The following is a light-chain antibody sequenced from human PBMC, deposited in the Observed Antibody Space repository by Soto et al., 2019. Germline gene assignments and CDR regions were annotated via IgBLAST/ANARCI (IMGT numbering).Light chain of an antibody. CDR3: QQFDGSLWT. Sequence: DIQMTQSPSSVSASVGDRVTITCRASQAIDSWLAWYQQKPGEAPKLLIFTGSLLHSGVPPRFSGSGSGTDFTLTISRLEPEDFAVYCCQQFDGSLWTFGPGTKVEIK. J-gene: IGKJ1*01. CDR2: TGS. V-gene: IGKV1-12*01. CDR1: QAIDSW.